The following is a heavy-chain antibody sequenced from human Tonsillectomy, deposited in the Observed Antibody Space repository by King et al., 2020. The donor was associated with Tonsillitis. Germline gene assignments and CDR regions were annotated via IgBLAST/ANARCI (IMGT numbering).Heavy chain of an antibody. CDR2: INPNSGGT. Sequence: VQLVESGAEVKKPGASVKVSCKASGYTFTGYYMHWVRQAPGQGLEWMGGINPNSGGTNYAQKFQGRVTMTRDTSISTAYMELGRLRSDDTAVYYCAREFRGYCSSTSCSNWFDPWGQGTLVTVSS. D-gene: IGHD2-2*01. J-gene: IGHJ5*02. V-gene: IGHV1-2*02. CDR3: AREFRGYCSSTSCSNWFDP. CDR1: GYTFTGYY.